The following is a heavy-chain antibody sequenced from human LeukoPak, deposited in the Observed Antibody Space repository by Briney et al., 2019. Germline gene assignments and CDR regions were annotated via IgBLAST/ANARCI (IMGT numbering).Heavy chain of an antibody. V-gene: IGHV3-53*01. J-gene: IGHJ5*02. CDR2: IYSAGGT. D-gene: IGHD2-21*01. Sequence: PGGSLRLSCAASGFTVSNNYMSWVRRAAGKGLEWVALIYSAGGTYYADSVKGRFTISRDNSKNTLHLQMNSLRAEDTAVYNCVRNSGELGAWGQGTLVTVSS. CDR3: VRNSGELGA. CDR1: GFTVSNNY.